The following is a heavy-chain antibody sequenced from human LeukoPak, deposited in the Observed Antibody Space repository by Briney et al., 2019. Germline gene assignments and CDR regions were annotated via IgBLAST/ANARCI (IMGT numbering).Heavy chain of an antibody. CDR2: ISYDGSNK. CDR1: GFTFSSYG. CDR3: ARGDKQLVFNRNKGGFDP. D-gene: IGHD6-13*01. J-gene: IGHJ5*02. Sequence: GGSLRLSCAASGFTFSSYGMHWVRQAPGKGLEWVAVISYDGSNKYYADSVKGRFTISRDNSKNTLYLQMNSLRTEDTAVYYCARGDKQLVFNRNKGGFDPWGQGTLVTVSS. V-gene: IGHV3-30*03.